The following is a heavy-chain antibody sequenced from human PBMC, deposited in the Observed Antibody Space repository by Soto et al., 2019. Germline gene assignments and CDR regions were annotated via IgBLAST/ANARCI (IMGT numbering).Heavy chain of an antibody. CDR1: GFIFSNYA. CDR2: CGGGGST. D-gene: IGHD3-16*01. J-gene: IGHJ6*03. Sequence: EVQLLESGGTLVQPGGSLRLSCAASGFIFSNYAMTWVRQAPGKGLEWVSYCGGGGSTYYADPVKGRFTCSRANSKNTQVLQLNSLRADYPAGYFCANCRGQYYYTYCVDAWGKGTTVSVSS. CDR3: ANCRGQYYYTYCVDA. V-gene: IGHV3-23*01.